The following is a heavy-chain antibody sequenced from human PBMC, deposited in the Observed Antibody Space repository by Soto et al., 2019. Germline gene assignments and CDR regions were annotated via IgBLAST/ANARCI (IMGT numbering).Heavy chain of an antibody. CDR1: GFGLGAYS. V-gene: IGHV3-48*01. Sequence: GGSLRLSCAASGFGLGAYSMNWVRQAPGKGLEWVSYIHPRGTPIFYADSVKGRFIISRDNVKNLLFLQINSLRAEDTAMYYCVRQDSYGAGDYWGQGTLVTVSS. D-gene: IGHD3-10*01. CDR3: VRQDSYGAGDY. J-gene: IGHJ4*02. CDR2: IHPRGTPI.